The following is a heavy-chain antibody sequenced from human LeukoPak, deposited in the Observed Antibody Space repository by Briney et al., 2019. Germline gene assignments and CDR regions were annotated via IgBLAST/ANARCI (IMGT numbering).Heavy chain of an antibody. CDR1: GYTFTSYD. CDR2: MNPNSGNT. J-gene: IGHJ4*02. D-gene: IGHD3-22*01. Sequence: ASVKVSCKASGYTFTSYDINWVRQATGQGLEWMGWMNPNSGNTGYAQKFQGRVTMTRNTSISTAYMELSSLRSEDTAVYYCARHGDYHESSGYYQFFDYWGQGTLVTVSS. CDR3: ARHGDYHESSGYYQFFDY. V-gene: IGHV1-8*01.